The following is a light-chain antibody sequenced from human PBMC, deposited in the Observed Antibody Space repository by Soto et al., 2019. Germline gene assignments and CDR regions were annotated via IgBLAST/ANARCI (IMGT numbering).Light chain of an antibody. Sequence: DIQMTQSPSSLYESVGDRVTITCRASQSISSYLNWYQQKPGKAPKILIYGASTLQGGVPSRFSGGGSGTDFTLTISSLQPEDFVTYYCQQSSSVPLTFGGGTKVDIK. CDR3: QQSSSVPLT. J-gene: IGKJ4*01. V-gene: IGKV1-39*01. CDR1: QSISSY. CDR2: GAS.